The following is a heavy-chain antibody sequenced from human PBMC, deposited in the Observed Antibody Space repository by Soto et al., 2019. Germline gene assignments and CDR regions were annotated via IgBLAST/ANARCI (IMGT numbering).Heavy chain of an antibody. CDR3: AHSGYLWCFDY. J-gene: IGHJ4*02. CDR1: GFSLSTSGVG. CDR2: IYWDDDK. Sequence: QITLKESGPTLVKPTQTLTLTCTFSGFSLSTSGVGVGWIRQPPGKALEWLALIYWDDDKRYSPSLRSRLTITKDTSKNKVVLTMTNMDPVDTATHYCAHSGYLWCFDYWGQGTLVTVSS. V-gene: IGHV2-5*02. D-gene: IGHD2-21*01.